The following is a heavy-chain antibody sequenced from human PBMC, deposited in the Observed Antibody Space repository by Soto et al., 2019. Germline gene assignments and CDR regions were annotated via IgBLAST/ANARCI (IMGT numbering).Heavy chain of an antibody. CDR2: IYYSGST. J-gene: IGHJ4*02. CDR1: GGSISSSSYY. V-gene: IGHV4-39*02. D-gene: IGHD3-22*01. CDR3: ARVYYYDSSGLHFFNY. Sequence: SETLSLTCTVSGGSISSSSYYWGWIRQPPGKGLEWIGSIYYSGSTSYNPSLESRVTISVDTSKNQFSLKLSSVTAADTAIYYCARVYYYDSSGLHFFNYWGQGTLVTVSS.